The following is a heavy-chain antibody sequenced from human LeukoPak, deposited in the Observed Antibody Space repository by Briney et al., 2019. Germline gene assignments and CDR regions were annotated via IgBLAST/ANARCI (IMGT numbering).Heavy chain of an antibody. V-gene: IGHV4-39*07. CDR2: IYYSGST. D-gene: IGHD6-13*01. Sequence: PSETLSLTCTVSGGSISSSSYYWGWIRQPPGKGLEWIGSIYYSGSTYYNPSLKSRVTISLDTSKNQFSLKLSSVAAADTAVYYCARVGAAADYYYYGMDVWGQGTTVTVSS. CDR3: ARVGAAADYYYYGMDV. CDR1: GGSISSSSYY. J-gene: IGHJ6*02.